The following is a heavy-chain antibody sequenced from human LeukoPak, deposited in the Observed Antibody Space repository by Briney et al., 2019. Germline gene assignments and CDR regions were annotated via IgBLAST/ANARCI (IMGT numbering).Heavy chain of an antibody. V-gene: IGHV3-23*01. CDR3: AKPMVVTAIFPDFDY. CDR1: GFTFSSYA. J-gene: IGHJ4*02. D-gene: IGHD2-21*02. CDR2: IGGSDTNT. Sequence: GGSLRLSCSASGFTFSSYAMSWVRQAPGKGLEWVSTIGGSDTNTYYADSVKGRFSISRDNAKNTLYLRMYSLRAEDTAVYYCAKPMVVTAIFPDFDYWGQGTLVTVSS.